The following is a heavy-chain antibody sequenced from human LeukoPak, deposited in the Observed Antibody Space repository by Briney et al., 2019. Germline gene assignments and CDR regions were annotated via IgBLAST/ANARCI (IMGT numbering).Heavy chain of an antibody. D-gene: IGHD2-2*01. CDR2: IYYSGST. CDR1: GGSISSSSYY. CDR3: ASSAPYCSSTSCYGGVVAFDI. Sequence: SETLSLTCTVSGGSISSSSYYWGWIRQPPGKGLEWIGYIYYSGSTNYNPSLKSRVTISVDTSKNQFSLKLSSVTAADTAVYYCASSAPYCSSTSCYGGVVAFDIWGQGTMVTVSS. J-gene: IGHJ3*02. V-gene: IGHV4-61*05.